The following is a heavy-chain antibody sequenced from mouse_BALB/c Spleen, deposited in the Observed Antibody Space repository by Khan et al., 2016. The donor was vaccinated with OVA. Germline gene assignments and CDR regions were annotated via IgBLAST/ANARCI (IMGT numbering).Heavy chain of an antibody. V-gene: IGHV5-9-3*01. J-gene: IGHJ4*01. D-gene: IGHD2-2*01. CDR3: ARSLVDYYAMDY. CDR1: GFTFSSYA. CDR2: ISSGGHYT. Sequence: EVELVESGGGLVKPGGSLKLSCSASGFTFSSYAMSWVRQTPEKRLEWVATISSGGHYTFYPDSVKGRFTISRDNAKNPLYLQMSSLRSEDTAMYYCARSLVDYYAMDYWGQGTSVTVSS.